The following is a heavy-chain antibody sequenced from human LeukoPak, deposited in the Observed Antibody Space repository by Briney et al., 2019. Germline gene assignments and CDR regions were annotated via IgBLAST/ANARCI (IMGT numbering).Heavy chain of an antibody. Sequence: GESLKISCKGSGYSFTSYWIAWVRQMPGKGLEWMGIIYPGDSDTKYSPSFLGQVTISADKSITTAYLQWSSLKASDTAMYYCASSRIVGATDAFDIWGQGTMVTVSS. CDR2: IYPGDSDT. J-gene: IGHJ3*02. D-gene: IGHD1-26*01. CDR1: GYSFTSYW. V-gene: IGHV5-51*01. CDR3: ASSRIVGATDAFDI.